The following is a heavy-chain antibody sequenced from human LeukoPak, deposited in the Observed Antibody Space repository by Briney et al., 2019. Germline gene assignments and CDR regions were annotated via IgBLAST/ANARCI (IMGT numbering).Heavy chain of an antibody. Sequence: QPGGSLRLSCAASGFTVSSNYMSWVRQAPGKGREWVSVIYSGGSTYYADSVKGRFTISRDNSKNTLYLQMNSLRAEDTAVYYCARDQRGITIFGVVSWFDPWGQGTLVTVSS. V-gene: IGHV3-66*02. CDR3: ARDQRGITIFGVVSWFDP. CDR1: GFTVSSNY. CDR2: IYSGGST. D-gene: IGHD3-3*01. J-gene: IGHJ5*02.